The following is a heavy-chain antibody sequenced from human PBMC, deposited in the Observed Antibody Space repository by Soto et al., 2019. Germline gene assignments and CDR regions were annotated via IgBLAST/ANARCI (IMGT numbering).Heavy chain of an antibody. CDR2: ITPYNGHA. Sequence: GASVKVSCKAFGYTFNTYAISWVRQAPGQGLEWLGWITPYNGHADYAQKFQVRVTMTTDTSTNTVSMELRGLRSDDTAVYYCARGRTWGARDFDYWGQGTLVTVSS. J-gene: IGHJ4*02. CDR1: GYTFNTYA. CDR3: ARGRTWGARDFDY. V-gene: IGHV1-18*01. D-gene: IGHD3-16*01.